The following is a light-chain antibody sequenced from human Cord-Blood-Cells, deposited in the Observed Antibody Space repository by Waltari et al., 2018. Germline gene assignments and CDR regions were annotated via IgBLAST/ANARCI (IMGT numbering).Light chain of an antibody. J-gene: IGKJ5*01. V-gene: IGKV3-11*01. CDR3: QQRSNLIT. CDR2: DAS. CDR1: QSVSSY. Sequence: EIVLTQSPATLSLSPGERATLSCRASQSVSSYLAWYQQKPGQAPRLLIHDASNRATGIPARFSGSGSGTDFTLTISSLEPEDFAVYYCQQRSNLITFGQGTRLEIK.